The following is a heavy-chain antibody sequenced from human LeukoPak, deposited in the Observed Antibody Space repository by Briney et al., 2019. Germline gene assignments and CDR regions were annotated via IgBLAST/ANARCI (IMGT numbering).Heavy chain of an antibody. D-gene: IGHD3-22*01. Sequence: GGSLRLSCAASGFTFSSYSMNWVRQAPGKGLEWVSSISSSSGYIYYADSVKGRFTISRDNAKNSLYLQMNSLRAEDTAVYYCAKDPNRYDSSIYYCAYWGQGTLVTVSS. CDR1: GFTFSSYS. V-gene: IGHV3-21*01. J-gene: IGHJ4*02. CDR2: ISSSSGYI. CDR3: AKDPNRYDSSIYYCAY.